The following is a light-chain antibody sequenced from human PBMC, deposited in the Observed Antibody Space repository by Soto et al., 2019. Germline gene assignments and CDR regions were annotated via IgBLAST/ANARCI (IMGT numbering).Light chain of an antibody. CDR2: AAS. J-gene: IGKJ2*01. V-gene: IGKV1-39*01. CDR1: QTITRY. CDR3: RQSLTTPTT. Sequence: DLQMTQSPSSLSASVGDTVTITCRASQTITRYLHWYQQRPGKAPKLLIYAASTLQSDVPSRFSGSGSGTEFTLTISSLQPEDFATYFCRQSLTTPTTFGQGTKLEIK.